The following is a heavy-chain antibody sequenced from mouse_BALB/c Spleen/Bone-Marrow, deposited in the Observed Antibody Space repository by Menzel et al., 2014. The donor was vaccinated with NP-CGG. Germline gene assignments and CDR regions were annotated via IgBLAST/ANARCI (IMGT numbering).Heavy chain of an antibody. V-gene: IGHV1S127*01. J-gene: IGHJ1*01. CDR3: TRGDYDWYFDV. CDR2: IDPSDSYT. CDR1: GYTFTSYW. D-gene: IGHD2-4*01. Sequence: VQLQQSGAELVKPGASVKMSCKASGYTFTSYWMHWVKQRPGQGLEWIGVIDPSDSYTSYNQKFKGKATLTVDTSSSTAYTQLSSLTSEDSAVYYCTRGDYDWYFDVWGAGTTVTVSS.